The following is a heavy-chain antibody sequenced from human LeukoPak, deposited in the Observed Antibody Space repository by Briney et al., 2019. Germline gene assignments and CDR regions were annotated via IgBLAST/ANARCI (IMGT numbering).Heavy chain of an antibody. CDR3: ARASHGSGRGLDP. CDR2: MNPNSGNT. J-gene: IGHJ5*02. CDR1: GYTFTSYA. Sequence: GASVKVSCKASGYTFTSYAMNWVRQAPGQGLEWMGWMNPNSGNTGYAQKFQGRVTMTRNTSISTAYMELSSLRSEDTAVYYCARASHGSGRGLDPWGQGTLVTVSS. V-gene: IGHV1-8*02. D-gene: IGHD3-10*01.